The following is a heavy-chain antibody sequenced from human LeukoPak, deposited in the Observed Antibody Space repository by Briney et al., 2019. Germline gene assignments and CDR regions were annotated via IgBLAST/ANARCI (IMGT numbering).Heavy chain of an antibody. V-gene: IGHV4-59*01. CDR1: GGSISSYY. D-gene: IGHD6-13*01. CDR2: FYYSGST. J-gene: IGHJ4*02. Sequence: SETPSLTCTVSGGSISSYYWSWIRQPPGKGLEWIGYFYYSGSTNYNPSLKSRVTISVDTSKNQFSLKVSSVTAADTAVYYCARHTDYSSSFNYWGQGTLVTVSS. CDR3: ARHTDYSSSFNY.